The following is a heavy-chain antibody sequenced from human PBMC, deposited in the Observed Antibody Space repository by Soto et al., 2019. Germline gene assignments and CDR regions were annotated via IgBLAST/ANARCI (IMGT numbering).Heavy chain of an antibody. D-gene: IGHD2-2*02. J-gene: IGHJ3*01. CDR3: ARVKVPAAILGAFDL. CDR2: INPFKGDT. Sequence: ASVKVCCKASGSTFSTYGITWVRQAPGQGLDWMGWINPFKGDTNSAARFQDRVTMTTDTSTRTAYMELRSLRSDDTAVYYCARVKVPAAILGAFDLWGQGTLVTVSS. V-gene: IGHV1-18*01. CDR1: GSTFSTYG.